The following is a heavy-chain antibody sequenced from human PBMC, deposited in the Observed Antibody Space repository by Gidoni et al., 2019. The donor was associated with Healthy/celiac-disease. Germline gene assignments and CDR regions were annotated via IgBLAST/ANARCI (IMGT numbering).Heavy chain of an antibody. J-gene: IGHJ4*02. CDR3: ARGRGGGYLDY. CDR1: GFTFSSYW. CDR2: INSDGSST. V-gene: IGHV3-74*01. Sequence: EVQLVESGGGLVKPGGSLRLSCAASGFTFSSYWMHWVRQAPGKGLVWVSRINSDGSSTNYAESVKGRFNISRDNAKNTLFLQMNSLRAEDSAVYYCARGRGGGYLDYWGQGTLVTVSS. D-gene: IGHD2-15*01.